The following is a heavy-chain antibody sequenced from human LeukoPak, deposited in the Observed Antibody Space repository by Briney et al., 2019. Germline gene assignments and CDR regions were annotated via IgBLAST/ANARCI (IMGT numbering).Heavy chain of an antibody. J-gene: IGHJ5*02. V-gene: IGHV4-39*07. D-gene: IGHD6-13*01. CDR3: ARGELSGYSSSCPFDP. Sequence: SETLSLTCTVSGGSISSSSYYWGWIRQPPGKGLEWIVSIYYSGSTYYNPSLKSRVTISVDTSKNQFSLKLSSVTAADTAVYYCARGELSGYSSSCPFDPWGQGTLVTVSS. CDR1: GGSISSSSYY. CDR2: IYYSGST.